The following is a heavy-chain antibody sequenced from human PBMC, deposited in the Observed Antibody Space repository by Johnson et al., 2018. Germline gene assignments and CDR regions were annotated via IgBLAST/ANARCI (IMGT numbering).Heavy chain of an antibody. CDR2: LSASGDST. J-gene: IGHJ6*02. Sequence: VQLVESGGGLVQPGGSLRLSCAASGFTFSSYAMNWVRQAPGKGLQWVSALSASGDSTYYVYSVKGRFTISRDNSKNKLYLQMNSLGAEETAMYFCAKEYGNYVYYFGMDVWGQGTTVTVSS. D-gene: IGHD1-1*01. CDR3: AKEYGNYVYYFGMDV. V-gene: IGHV3-23*04. CDR1: GFTFSSYA.